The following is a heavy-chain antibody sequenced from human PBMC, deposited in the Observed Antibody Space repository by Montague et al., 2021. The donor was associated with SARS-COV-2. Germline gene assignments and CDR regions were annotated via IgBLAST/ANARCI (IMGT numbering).Heavy chain of an antibody. J-gene: IGHJ3*01. CDR1: GASITNNIDY. V-gene: IGHV4-39*02. CDR3: ARLKRYFESSGSPSAFDF. Sequence: SETLSLTCTVSGASITNNIDYWAWIRQPPGKGLEWIGSIYYTGNTYYNPSPKSRVTISVVTSKSHFTLKMSAVTAAETAVYYCARLKRYFESSGSPSAFDFWGRGTKVTVSS. CDR2: IYYTGNT. D-gene: IGHD3-22*01.